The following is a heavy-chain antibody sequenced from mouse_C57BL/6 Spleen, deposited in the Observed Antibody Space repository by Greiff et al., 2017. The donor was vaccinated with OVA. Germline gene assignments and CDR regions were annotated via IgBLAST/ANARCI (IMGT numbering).Heavy chain of an antibody. V-gene: IGHV1-50*01. Sequence: VQLQESGAELVKPGASVKLSCKASGYTFTSYWMQWVKQRPGQGLEWIGEIDPSDSYTNYNQKFKGKATLTVDTSSSTAYMQLSSLTSEDSAVYYCARSDGYDGYYFDYWGQGTTLTVSS. J-gene: IGHJ2*01. CDR3: ARSDGYDGYYFDY. D-gene: IGHD2-2*01. CDR2: IDPSDSYT. CDR1: GYTFTSYW.